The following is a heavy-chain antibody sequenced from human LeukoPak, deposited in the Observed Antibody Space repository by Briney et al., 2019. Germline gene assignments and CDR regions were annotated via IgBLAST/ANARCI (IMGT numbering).Heavy chain of an antibody. CDR1: GFTFSSYS. D-gene: IGHD4-17*01. Sequence: GGSLRLSCTASGFTFSSYSMSWVRQGPGTGLEWVSAISGSGDTTFYADAVKGRFTISRDNSKKTLYLQVNSLRAEDTAVYFCAKELTTERTPGVDSWGQGTLVTVSS. CDR3: AKELTTERTPGVDS. J-gene: IGHJ4*02. CDR2: ISGSGDTT. V-gene: IGHV3-23*01.